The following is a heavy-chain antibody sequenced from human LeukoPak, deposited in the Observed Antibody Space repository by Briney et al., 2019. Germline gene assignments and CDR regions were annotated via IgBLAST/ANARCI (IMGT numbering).Heavy chain of an antibody. CDR1: GGSISSSSYY. CDR3: ARDHAGTIFGVVISPPMYMDV. D-gene: IGHD3-3*01. V-gene: IGHV4-39*07. J-gene: IGHJ6*03. Sequence: SETLSLTCTVSGGSISSSSYYWGWIRQPPGKGLEWIGSIYYSGSTYYNPSLKSRVTISVDTSKNQFSLKLSSVTAADTAVYYCARDHAGTIFGVVISPPMYMDVWGKGTTVTVSS. CDR2: IYYSGST.